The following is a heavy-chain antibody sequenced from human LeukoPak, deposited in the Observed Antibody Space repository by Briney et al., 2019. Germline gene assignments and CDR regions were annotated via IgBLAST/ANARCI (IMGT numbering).Heavy chain of an antibody. CDR1: GGSISSYY. D-gene: IGHD3-22*01. Sequence: SETLSLTCSVSGGSISSYYWSWIRQPAGKGLEWIGRIYTSGSTDYNPSLTSRVTMSVDTSKNQFSLKLSSVTAADTAVYYCARDRGSYYDSSGYYRSYFDYWGQGTLVTVSS. CDR2: IYTSGST. CDR3: ARDRGSYYDSSGYYRSYFDY. V-gene: IGHV4-4*07. J-gene: IGHJ4*02.